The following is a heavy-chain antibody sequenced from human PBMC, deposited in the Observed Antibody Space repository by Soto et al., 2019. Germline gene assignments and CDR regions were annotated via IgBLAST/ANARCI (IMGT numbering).Heavy chain of an antibody. J-gene: IGHJ3*01. D-gene: IGHD2-15*01. Sequence: EVQLVESGGGLVQPGGSLRLSCAASGFTFSSYDMHWVRQPTGKGLQWVSAIGTAGDTYYPGSVKGRFTISRENAKNSLYLQMNSLRAGDTAVYYCARGPTEYCSGGNFYRDGAFDVWGQGTMVTVSS. V-gene: IGHV3-13*01. CDR1: GFTFSSYD. CDR2: IGTAGDT. CDR3: ARGPTEYCSGGNFYRDGAFDV.